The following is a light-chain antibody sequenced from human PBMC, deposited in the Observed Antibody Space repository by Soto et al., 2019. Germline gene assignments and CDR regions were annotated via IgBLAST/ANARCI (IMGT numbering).Light chain of an antibody. J-gene: IGKJ2*01. Sequence: EVVLTQSPATLSLSPGETATLSCRASQGVNNFVAWYQQKPGQAPRLLIFDAFKRATGIPDRFSGSGSGTDFTLTISSLEPEDGAVYYCHQRSNWYTFGQGTKLEIK. CDR3: HQRSNWYT. CDR1: QGVNNF. V-gene: IGKV3-11*01. CDR2: DAF.